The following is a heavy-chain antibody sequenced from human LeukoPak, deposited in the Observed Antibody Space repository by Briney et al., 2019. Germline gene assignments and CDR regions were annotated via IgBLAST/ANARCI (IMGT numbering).Heavy chain of an antibody. V-gene: IGHV3-7*01. D-gene: IGHD1-1*01. J-gene: IGHJ4*02. CDR1: GFPFSSYW. CDR2: IKQDGSDK. Sequence: PGGSLRLSCAASGFPFSSYWMSWVRQAPGKGLEWVANIKQDGSDKYYVDSVKSRFTISRDNAKNSLYLQLNSLRADDTAVYYCAILTGTTGFDYWGQGTLVTVSS. CDR3: AILTGTTGFDY.